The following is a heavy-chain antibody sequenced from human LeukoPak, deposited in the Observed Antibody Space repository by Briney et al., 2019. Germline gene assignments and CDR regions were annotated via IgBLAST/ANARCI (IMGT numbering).Heavy chain of an antibody. CDR3: ARNGQLLSGGNWFDP. D-gene: IGHD2-2*01. CDR1: GYIFNGYY. J-gene: IGHJ5*02. CDR2: INPNNGDT. Sequence: ASVKVSCKASGYIFNGYYIHWVRQAPGQGPEWMGWINPNNGDTKCAQKFKGRVTMTRDTSISTAYMELSSLRSDDTAFYYCARNGQLLSGGNWFDPWGQRALVTVSS. V-gene: IGHV1-2*02.